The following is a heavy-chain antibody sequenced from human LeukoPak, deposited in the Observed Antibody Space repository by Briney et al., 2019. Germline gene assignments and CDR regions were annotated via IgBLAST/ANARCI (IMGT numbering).Heavy chain of an antibody. Sequence: GGSLRLSCAASGFTFSSYGTSWVRQAPGKGLEWVSGISSGGVNTYYGDSVKGRFTISRDNSRDTLYLQMNSLRAEDTAVYYCAKKCAVGPTNWYFDLWGRGTLVTVSS. D-gene: IGHD1-26*01. CDR1: GFTFSSYG. CDR3: AKKCAVGPTNWYFDL. V-gene: IGHV3-23*01. CDR2: ISSGGVNT. J-gene: IGHJ2*01.